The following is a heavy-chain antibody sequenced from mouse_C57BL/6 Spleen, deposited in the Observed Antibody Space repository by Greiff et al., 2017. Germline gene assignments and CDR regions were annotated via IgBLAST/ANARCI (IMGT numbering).Heavy chain of an antibody. Sequence: QVQLQQPGAELVRPGTSVKLSCKASGYTFTSYWMHWVKQRPGQGLEWIGVIDPSDSYPHSNQKFTGKATLTVDTSSSTAYMQLSSLTSEDSAVYYCARRELNYSNYDAMDYWGQGTSVTVSS. CDR1: GYTFTSYW. CDR2: IDPSDSYP. CDR3: ARRELNYSNYDAMDY. J-gene: IGHJ4*01. V-gene: IGHV1-59*01. D-gene: IGHD2-5*01.